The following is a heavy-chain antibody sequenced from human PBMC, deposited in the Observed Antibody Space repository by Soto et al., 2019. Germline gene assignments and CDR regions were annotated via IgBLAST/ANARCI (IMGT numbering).Heavy chain of an antibody. Sequence: QLQLQESGSGLVKPSQTLSLTCAVSGGSISSGGYSWSWVRQPPGKVLECIGYIYHSGSTYYNPSLKSQVTISLDRSKNQFSLKLSSVTAADTAVYYCDRVDCCGGNCYFDYWGQGTLVTVSS. J-gene: IGHJ4*02. D-gene: IGHD2-21*02. CDR3: DRVDCCGGNCYFDY. V-gene: IGHV4-30-2*01. CDR2: IYHSGST. CDR1: GGSISSGGYS.